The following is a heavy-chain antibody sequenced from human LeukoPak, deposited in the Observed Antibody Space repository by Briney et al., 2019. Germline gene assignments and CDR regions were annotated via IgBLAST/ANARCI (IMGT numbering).Heavy chain of an antibody. V-gene: IGHV3-21*01. D-gene: IGHD3-10*01. CDR3: ARDILRFGDGDDAFDI. J-gene: IGHJ3*02. Sequence: PGGSLRLSCAASGFTFSSYSMNWVRQAPGKGLEWVSSISSSSSYIYYADSVKGRFTISRDNAKNSLYLQMNSRRAEDTAVYYCARDILRFGDGDDAFDIWGQGTMVTVSS. CDR2: ISSSSSYI. CDR1: GFTFSSYS.